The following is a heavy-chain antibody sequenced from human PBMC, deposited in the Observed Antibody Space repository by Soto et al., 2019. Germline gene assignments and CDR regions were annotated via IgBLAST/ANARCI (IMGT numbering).Heavy chain of an antibody. CDR1: GGSGSSGGYY. V-gene: IGHV4-61*03. D-gene: IGHD2-21*02. Sequence: QVQLHESGPGLVKPAETLSLTCTVSGGSGSSGGYYWTWLRQPPGKGLAWLGSIFYSGSTNYNPSVKSRVTISLDTSNSPSGLKLSSVTAAATAVYYCAVSRPEVETATHDSFDICGQGTMIAFSS. J-gene: IGHJ3*02. CDR3: AVSRPEVETATHDSFDI. CDR2: IFYSGST.